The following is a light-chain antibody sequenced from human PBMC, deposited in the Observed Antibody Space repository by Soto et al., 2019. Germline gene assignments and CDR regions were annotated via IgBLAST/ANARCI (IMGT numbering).Light chain of an antibody. CDR2: GAS. CDR1: KSFSLSY. J-gene: IGKJ5*01. V-gene: IGKV3-11*01. Sequence: EIVLTRSPDTLSLSPVEIAAPSVMASKSFSLSYLAWYQQKPGQAPRLLIYGASSRATGIPARFSGSGSGTDFTLTISSLEPEDFAVYYCQQSSNLVSFGPGTRLENK. CDR3: QQSSNLVS.